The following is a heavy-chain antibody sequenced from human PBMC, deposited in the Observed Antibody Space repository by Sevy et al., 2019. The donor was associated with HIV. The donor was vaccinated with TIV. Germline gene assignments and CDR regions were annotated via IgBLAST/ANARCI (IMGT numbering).Heavy chain of an antibody. CDR1: GLTFSIYN. D-gene: IGHD3-22*01. V-gene: IGHV3-21*01. Sequence: GGSLRLSCAASGLTFSIYNMNWVRQAPGKGLEWVSSISPTGTYTYYADSVRGRFIISRDNAENSLFLQMNSLRVEDTTVYYCSRGAIDSTAYPLDYWGQGTLVTVSS. CDR2: ISPTGTYT. CDR3: SRGAIDSTAYPLDY. J-gene: IGHJ4*02.